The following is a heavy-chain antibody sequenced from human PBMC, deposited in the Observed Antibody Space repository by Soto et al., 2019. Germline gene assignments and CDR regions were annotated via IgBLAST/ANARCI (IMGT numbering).Heavy chain of an antibody. J-gene: IGHJ5*02. CDR2: IYYSGST. Sequence: QLQLQESGPGLVKPSETLSLTCTVSGGSISSSSYYWGWIRQPPGKGLEWIGSIYYSGSTYYNPSLKRRVAISVDTSKNQFSLKLSSVTAADTAVYYCARHRAWRAVYSWFDPWGQGTLVTVSS. D-gene: IGHD5-12*01. CDR1: GGSISSSSYY. CDR3: ARHRAWRAVYSWFDP. V-gene: IGHV4-39*01.